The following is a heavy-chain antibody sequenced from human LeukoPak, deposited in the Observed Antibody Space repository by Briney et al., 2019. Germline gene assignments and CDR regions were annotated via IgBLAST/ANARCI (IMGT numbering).Heavy chain of an antibody. V-gene: IGHV3-21*01. CDR2: ISSSSSYI. J-gene: IGHJ6*02. CDR3: ASSEGQQAYGMDV. Sequence: GGSLRLSCAASGFTFSSYSMNWVRQAPGKGLEWVSSISSSSSYIYYADSVKGRFTISRGNAKNSLYLQMNSLRAEDTAVYYCASSEGQQAYGMDVWGQGTTVTVSS. CDR1: GFTFSSYS. D-gene: IGHD6-13*01.